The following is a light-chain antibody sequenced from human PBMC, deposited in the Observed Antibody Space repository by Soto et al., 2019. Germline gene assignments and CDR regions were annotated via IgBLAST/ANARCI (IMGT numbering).Light chain of an antibody. J-gene: IGKJ1*01. CDR1: QFVSSRS. V-gene: IGKV3-20*01. Sequence: EIVLTQSPGTLSLSPGESATLLCRASQFVSSRSLAWYQQKLGQAPRLLIYDASNRATGIPDRFSGSGSGTDFTLTISRLEPEDFAVYYCQQYGSSPQTFGQGTKVDI. CDR2: DAS. CDR3: QQYGSSPQT.